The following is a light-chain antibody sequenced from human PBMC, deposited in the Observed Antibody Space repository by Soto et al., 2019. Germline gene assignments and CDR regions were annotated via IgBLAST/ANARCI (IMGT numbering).Light chain of an antibody. CDR3: QQYETYSGT. J-gene: IGKJ3*01. CDR1: QIINTW. Sequence: DIQMTQSPSSLSASVGDRVTITCRARQIINTWLAWYQQKPGKAPKLVIYRASNLVNGVPSRFSGSGSGTEFTLTISSLQPEDFSIYYCQQYETYSGTFGPGTKV. V-gene: IGKV1-5*03. CDR2: RAS.